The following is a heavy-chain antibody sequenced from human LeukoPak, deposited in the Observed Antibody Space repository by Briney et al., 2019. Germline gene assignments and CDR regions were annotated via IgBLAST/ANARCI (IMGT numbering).Heavy chain of an antibody. J-gene: IGHJ4*02. CDR1: GFTFSNSG. CDR3: AKEGYLGMADFDS. V-gene: IGHV3-23*01. D-gene: IGHD5-24*01. Sequence: PGGSLRLSCAASGFTFSNSGMSWVRQAPGKGLEWVSSISASGGRTFYADSVKGRFTISRDNSKDTLYLQMNSLRAEDTAVYCCAKEGYLGMADFDSWGQGNLVTVSS. CDR2: ISASGGRT.